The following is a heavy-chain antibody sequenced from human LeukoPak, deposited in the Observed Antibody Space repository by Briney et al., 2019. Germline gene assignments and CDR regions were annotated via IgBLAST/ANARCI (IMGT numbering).Heavy chain of an antibody. CDR1: NYTFTSYG. D-gene: IGHD5-24*01. CDR3: ARLRDGYNYDY. CDR2: ISAYNGNT. Sequence: ASVKVSCKASNYTFTSYGINWARQAPGQGLEWMGWISAYNGNTNYAQKLQGRVTMTTDTSTSTAYMELRSLRSDDTAVYYCARLRDGYNYDYWGQGTLVTVSS. J-gene: IGHJ4*02. V-gene: IGHV1-18*01.